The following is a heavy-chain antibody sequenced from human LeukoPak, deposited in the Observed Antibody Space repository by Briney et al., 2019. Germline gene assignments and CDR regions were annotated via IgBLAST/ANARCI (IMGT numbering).Heavy chain of an antibody. V-gene: IGHV1-69*13. D-gene: IGHD6-19*01. CDR3: ARGGYIAVGYFDY. Sequence: GASVKVSCKASGGTFSSYAISWVRQARGQGLERMGGIIAIFGTANYAQKFQGRVTITADEDTSTDYMEVRSLRSEDTAVYYCARGGYIAVGYFDYWGQGTLVTVSS. J-gene: IGHJ4*02. CDR1: GGTFSSYA. CDR2: IIAIFGTA.